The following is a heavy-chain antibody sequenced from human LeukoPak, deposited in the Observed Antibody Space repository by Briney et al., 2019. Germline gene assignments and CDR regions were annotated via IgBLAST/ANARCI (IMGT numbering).Heavy chain of an antibody. CDR3: ARVSSGWLDY. D-gene: IGHD6-19*01. Sequence: VASVKVSCKASGGTFSSYTITWVRQAPGQGLEWMGRIIPIFDIATYAQKFQGRVTITADKSTSTAYMELSSLRSEDTAVYYCARVSSGWLDYWGQGTLVTVSS. CDR1: GGTFSSYT. CDR2: IIPIFDIA. J-gene: IGHJ4*02. V-gene: IGHV1-69*02.